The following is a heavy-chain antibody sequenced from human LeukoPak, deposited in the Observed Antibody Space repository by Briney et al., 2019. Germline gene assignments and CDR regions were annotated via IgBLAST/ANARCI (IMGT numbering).Heavy chain of an antibody. CDR3: AREKSDSSGYYYFDE. CDR1: GGSISSYY. Sequence: SETLSLSCTVSGGSISSYYWSWIRQPPGKGLEWIGYIYYSGRTNYNPSLKSRVNISVDTSKNQFSLKMSTVTAADTAVYYCAREKSDSSGYYYFDEWGEGTLVSVSS. V-gene: IGHV4-59*01. J-gene: IGHJ4*02. CDR2: IYYSGRT. D-gene: IGHD3-22*01.